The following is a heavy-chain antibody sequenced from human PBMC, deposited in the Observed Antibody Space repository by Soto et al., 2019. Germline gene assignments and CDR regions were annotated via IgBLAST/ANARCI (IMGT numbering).Heavy chain of an antibody. CDR1: GYTFTGYY. CDR3: AGEFGARVEYYYYYGMDV. CDR2: INPNSGGT. D-gene: IGHD2-8*02. J-gene: IGHJ6*02. V-gene: IGHV1-2*02. Sequence: ASVKVSCKASGYTFTGYYMHWGRQAPGQGLERMGWINPNSGGTNYAQKFQGRVTMTRDTSISTAYMELSRLRSDDTAVYYCAGEFGARVEYYYYYGMDVWGQGTTVTVSS.